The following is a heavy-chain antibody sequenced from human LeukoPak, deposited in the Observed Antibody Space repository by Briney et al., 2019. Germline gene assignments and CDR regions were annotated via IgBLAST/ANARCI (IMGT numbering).Heavy chain of an antibody. D-gene: IGHD6-19*01. Sequence: PGGSLRLSCAASGFPFSNYWMHWVRQAPGKGLVWVSRMNRDGSSTSYADSVKGRVTISRDNAKNTLYLQMNSLRAEDAAVYYCATVSRSSGRGYFDYWGPGTLVTVSS. CDR1: GFPFSNYW. CDR3: ATVSRSSGRGYFDY. CDR2: MNRDGSST. V-gene: IGHV3-74*01. J-gene: IGHJ4*02.